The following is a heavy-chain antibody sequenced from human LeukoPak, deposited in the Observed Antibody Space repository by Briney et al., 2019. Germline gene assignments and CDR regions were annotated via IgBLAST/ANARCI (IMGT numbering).Heavy chain of an antibody. CDR3: AKSGYDYEGYYYYGMDV. D-gene: IGHD5-12*01. CDR2: IRYDGSNK. V-gene: IGHV3-30*02. J-gene: IGHJ6*02. CDR1: GFTFSSYG. Sequence: GGSLRLSCAASGFTFSSYGMHWVRQAPGKGLEWVAFIRYDGSNKYYADSVKGRFTISRDNSKNTLYLQMNSLRAEDTAVYYCAKSGYDYEGYYYYGMDVWGQGTTVTVSS.